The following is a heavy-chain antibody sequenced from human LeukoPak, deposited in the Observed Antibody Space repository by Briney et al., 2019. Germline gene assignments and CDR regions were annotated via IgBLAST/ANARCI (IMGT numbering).Heavy chain of an antibody. V-gene: IGHV4-34*01. D-gene: IGHD6-13*01. CDR3: ARGLKKIAGYSNHDY. J-gene: IGHJ4*02. CDR1: GGSFSGYY. CDR2: INHSGST. Sequence: SETLSLTCAVYGGSFSGYYWGWIRQPPGKGLEWIGEINHSGSTNYNPSLKSRVTISVDTSKNQFSLKLSSVTAADTAVYYCARGLKKIAGYSNHDYWGQGTLVTVSS.